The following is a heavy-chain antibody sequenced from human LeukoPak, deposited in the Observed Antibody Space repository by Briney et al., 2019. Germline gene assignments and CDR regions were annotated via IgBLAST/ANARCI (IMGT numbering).Heavy chain of an antibody. J-gene: IGHJ4*02. V-gene: IGHV3-7*01. Sequence: GGSLRLSCAASGFTFTKYWMTWVRQAPGKGLGWVANIKQDGSEKFYVDSVKGRFTISRDNAKNSLDLQINSLGAEDTAVYYCARGLDCRSTSCYLDNWGQGTLVTVSS. CDR1: GFTFTKYW. D-gene: IGHD2-2*01. CDR3: ARGLDCRSTSCYLDN. CDR2: IKQDGSEK.